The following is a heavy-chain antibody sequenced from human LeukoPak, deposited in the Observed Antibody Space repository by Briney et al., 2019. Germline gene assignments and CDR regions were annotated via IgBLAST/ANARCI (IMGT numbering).Heavy chain of an antibody. CDR3: AKGYDYVLK. CDR2: ISYDGSNK. J-gene: IGHJ4*02. CDR1: GLTFSSYG. V-gene: IGHV3-30*18. D-gene: IGHD3-16*01. Sequence: GGSLRLSCAASGLTFSSYGMHWVRQAPGKGLEWVAVISYDGSNKYYADSVKGRFTISRDNSKNTLYLQMNSLRAEDTAVYYCAKGYDYVLKWGQGTLVTVSS.